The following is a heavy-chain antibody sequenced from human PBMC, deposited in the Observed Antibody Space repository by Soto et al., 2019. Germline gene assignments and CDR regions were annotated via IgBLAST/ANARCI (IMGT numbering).Heavy chain of an antibody. D-gene: IGHD3-16*01. Sequence: QITLKESGPTLVKPTQTLTLTCTFSGFSLSTSGVGVGWIRQPPGKALEWLAVIYGDDDKRYSPSLKSRLTITKDTSKNQVLLTMTNMDPVDTATYYCAHQGGGLFPFDNWGQGTLVTVSS. CDR2: IYGDDDK. CDR1: GFSLSTSGVG. CDR3: AHQGGGLFPFDN. V-gene: IGHV2-5*02. J-gene: IGHJ4*02.